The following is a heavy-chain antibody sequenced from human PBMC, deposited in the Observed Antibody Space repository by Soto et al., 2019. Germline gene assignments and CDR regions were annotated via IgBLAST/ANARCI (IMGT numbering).Heavy chain of an antibody. CDR3: ARDRDGYNYYYVMDV. Sequence: VQLVESGGGVVQPGRSLRLSCAASGFTFSSYVIHWVRQAPGKGLEWVAVISFDGTNKYYADSVKGRFTISKDNSKNTLYLQVNSLRPEDTAVYYCARDRDGYNYYYVMDVWGQGTTVTVSS. CDR2: ISFDGTNK. CDR1: GFTFSSYV. D-gene: IGHD5-12*01. V-gene: IGHV3-30-3*01. J-gene: IGHJ6*02.